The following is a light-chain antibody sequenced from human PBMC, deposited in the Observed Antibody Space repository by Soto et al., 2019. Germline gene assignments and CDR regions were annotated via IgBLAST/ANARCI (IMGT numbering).Light chain of an antibody. V-gene: IGKV3-20*01. CDR2: GAA. Sequence: EIVLTQSPGTLSLSPGESVTLSCRASQSVSASYIAWYQQKPGQAPRLLIYGAASRATVIPNRFSGSGSGTDFALTISRLEPEAFAVYYCQQYGSSPRYTFGQGTKLEIK. CDR1: QSVSASY. CDR3: QQYGSSPRYT. J-gene: IGKJ2*01.